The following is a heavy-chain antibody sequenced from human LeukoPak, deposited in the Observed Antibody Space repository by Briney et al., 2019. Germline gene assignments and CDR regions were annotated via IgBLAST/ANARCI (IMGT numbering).Heavy chain of an antibody. V-gene: IGHV3-15*04. Sequence: GGSLRLSCAASGFTFNYAWMSWVRQVPGKGLEWVGRTVSEIDGGTTDYATPVKGRFTISRDDSKSTLYLQMNSLKIEDTAVYYCTTDEDWNYARKDVWGQGATVIVSS. D-gene: IGHD1-7*01. CDR1: GFTFNYAW. CDR3: TTDEDWNYARKDV. J-gene: IGHJ6*02. CDR2: TVSEIDGGTT.